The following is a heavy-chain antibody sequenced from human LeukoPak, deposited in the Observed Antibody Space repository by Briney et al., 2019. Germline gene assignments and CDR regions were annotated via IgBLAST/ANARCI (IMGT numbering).Heavy chain of an antibody. CDR2: INPNSGGT. D-gene: IGHD4-17*01. Sequence: VASVKVSCKASGYTFSDHYMQWVRQAPGQGFEWLGWINPNSGGTSYAQKFQGRVTMTGDTSISTAYMELSRLGSDDTAVYYCARGALDHATVTNYFEYWGQGTLVTVSS. CDR1: GYTFSDHY. CDR3: ARGALDHATVTNYFEY. V-gene: IGHV1-2*02. J-gene: IGHJ4*02.